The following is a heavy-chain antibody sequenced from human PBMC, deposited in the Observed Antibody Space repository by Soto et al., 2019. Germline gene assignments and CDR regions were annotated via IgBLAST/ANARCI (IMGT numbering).Heavy chain of an antibody. CDR1: GFTFSSYG. CDR3: AKDLGWYCSSTSCPGPLYYYYYGMDV. V-gene: IGHV3-30*18. J-gene: IGHJ6*02. D-gene: IGHD2-2*01. Sequence: GGSLRLSCAASGFTFSSYGMHWVRQAPGKGLEWVAVISYDGSNKYYADSVKGRFTISSDNSKTTLYLQMNSLRAEDTAVYYCAKDLGWYCSSTSCPGPLYYYYYGMDVWGQGTTVTVSS. CDR2: ISYDGSNK.